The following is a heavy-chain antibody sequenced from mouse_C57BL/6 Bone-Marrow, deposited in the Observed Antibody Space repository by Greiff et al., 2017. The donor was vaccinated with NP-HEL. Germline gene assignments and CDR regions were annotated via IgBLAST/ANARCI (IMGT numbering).Heavy chain of an antibody. CDR3: AREAYDGYYPFAY. CDR2: IYPGSGST. CDR1: GYTFTSYW. D-gene: IGHD2-3*01. Sequence: VQLQQSGAELVKPGASVKMSCKASGYTFTSYWITWVKQRPGPGLEWIGDIYPGSGSTNYNEKFKSKATLTVDTSSSTAYMQLSSLTSEDSAVYYCAREAYDGYYPFAYWGQGTLVTVSA. J-gene: IGHJ3*01. V-gene: IGHV1-55*01.